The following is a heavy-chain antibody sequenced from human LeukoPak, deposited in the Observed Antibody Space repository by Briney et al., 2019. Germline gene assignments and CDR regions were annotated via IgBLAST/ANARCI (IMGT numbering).Heavy chain of an antibody. CDR3: ARFEDGSSWPWPGLDY. D-gene: IGHD6-13*01. J-gene: IGHJ4*02. CDR1: GYTFTGFA. V-gene: IGHV1-18*01. CDR2: ISAYNGGT. Sequence: GASVKVSCTASGYTFTGFAISWVRQAPGQGLEWMGWISAYNGGTNYAQSVQGRVTMTTDTATSTIYVELRSLRTDDTAIYYCARFEDGSSWPWPGLDYWGQGTLVTVSS.